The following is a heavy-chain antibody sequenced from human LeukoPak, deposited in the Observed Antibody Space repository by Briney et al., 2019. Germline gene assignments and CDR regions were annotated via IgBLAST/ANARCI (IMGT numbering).Heavy chain of an antibody. J-gene: IGHJ5*02. D-gene: IGHD6-19*01. CDR1: GGSISSSSYY. Sequence: SETLSLTCTVSGGSISSSSYYWGWIRQPPGKGLEWIGSIYYSGSTYYNPSLKSRVTVSVDTSKNQFSLKLSSVTAADTAVYYCAREGVRQWLVLGWFDPWGQGTLVTVSS. CDR3: AREGVRQWLVLGWFDP. CDR2: IYYSGST. V-gene: IGHV4-39*07.